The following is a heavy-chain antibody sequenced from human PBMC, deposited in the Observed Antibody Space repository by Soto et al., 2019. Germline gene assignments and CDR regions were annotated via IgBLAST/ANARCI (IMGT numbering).Heavy chain of an antibody. CDR1: GYTFTGYY. V-gene: IGHV1-69*13. J-gene: IGHJ5*02. CDR3: ARGRRDSSGYANWFDP. Sequence: SVKVSCKASGYTFTGYYMHWVRQAPGQGLEWMGGIIPIFGTANYAQKFQGRVTITADEYTSTAYMELSSLRSEDTAVYYCARGRRDSSGYANWFDPWGQGTLVTVSS. CDR2: IIPIFGTA. D-gene: IGHD3-22*01.